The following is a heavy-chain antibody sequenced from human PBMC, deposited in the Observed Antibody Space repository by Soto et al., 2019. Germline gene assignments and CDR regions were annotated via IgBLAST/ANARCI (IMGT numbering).Heavy chain of an antibody. J-gene: IGHJ6*02. D-gene: IGHD2-2*01. V-gene: IGHV1-69*02. Sequence: QVQLVQSGAEVKKPGSSVKVSCKASGGTFSSYTISWVRQAPGQGLEWMGRIIPILGIANYAQKFQGRVTITADKSTSTADMELSSLRSEDTAVYYCARGGYCSSTSCYRYYYGMDVWGQGTTVTVSS. CDR2: IIPILGIA. CDR1: GGTFSSYT. CDR3: ARGGYCSSTSCYRYYYGMDV.